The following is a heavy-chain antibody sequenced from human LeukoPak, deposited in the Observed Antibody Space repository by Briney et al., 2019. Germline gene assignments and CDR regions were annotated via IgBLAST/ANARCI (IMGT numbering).Heavy chain of an antibody. CDR3: ARLLAARSTDY. CDR2: INHSGST. D-gene: IGHD6-6*01. J-gene: IGHJ4*02. V-gene: IGHV4-34*01. CDR1: GGSFSGYY. Sequence: PSETLSLTCAVYGGSFSGYYWSWIRQPPGKGLEWIGEINHSGSTNYNPSLKSRVTISVDTSKNQFSLKLSSVTAADTAVYYCARLLAARSTDYWGQGTLVTVSS.